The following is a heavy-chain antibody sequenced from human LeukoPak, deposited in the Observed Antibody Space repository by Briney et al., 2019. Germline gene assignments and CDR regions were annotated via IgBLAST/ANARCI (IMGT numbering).Heavy chain of an antibody. CDR2: FSYSGST. J-gene: IGHJ4*02. D-gene: IGHD6-13*01. Sequence: SETLCLTCTVSGGSISSSSYYWGWIRQPPGKGLEWVASFSYSGSTYYNPSLKSRVSISVDTPKSQFSLKLSSVTAANTAVYYCARNAVEQQLAYFDYWGQGTLVTVSS. CDR3: ARNAVEQQLAYFDY. CDR1: GGSISSSSYY. V-gene: IGHV4-39*01.